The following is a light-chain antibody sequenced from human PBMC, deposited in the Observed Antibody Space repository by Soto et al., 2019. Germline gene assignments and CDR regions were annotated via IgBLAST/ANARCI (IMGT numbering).Light chain of an antibody. Sequence: DIQMTQSPSTLSASVGDRVTITCRASQSISNWLAWYQQKPGKAPKLLIYDASSLESGVPSRFRSSGTGTEFTITNSSLQPDDFATYYCQQYNSYSETFGQGTKVEIK. J-gene: IGKJ1*01. CDR2: DAS. CDR1: QSISNW. V-gene: IGKV1-5*01. CDR3: QQYNSYSET.